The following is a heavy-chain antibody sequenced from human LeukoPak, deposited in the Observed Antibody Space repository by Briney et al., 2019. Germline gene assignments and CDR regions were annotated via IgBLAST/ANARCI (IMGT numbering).Heavy chain of an antibody. D-gene: IGHD3-3*01. V-gene: IGHV3-23*01. CDR3: AKLADFWSGYYSSFYYYYMDV. CDR1: GFTFRSYA. J-gene: IGHJ6*03. Sequence: PGGSLRLSCVGTGFTFRSYAMTWIRQAPGKGLEWVADIGGSGSSAFYADSEKGVFTISRDNAKSTLYVELSSLSVEDTAVYFCAKLADFWSGYYSSFYYYYMDVWGKGTAVTVSS. CDR2: IGGSGSSA.